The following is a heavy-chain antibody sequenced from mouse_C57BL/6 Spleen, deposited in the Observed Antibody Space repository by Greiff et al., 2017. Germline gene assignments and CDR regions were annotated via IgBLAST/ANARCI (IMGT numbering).Heavy chain of an antibody. CDR3: APYGYYGYFDV. CDR1: GYTFTDHT. V-gene: IGHV1-78*01. D-gene: IGHD2-2*01. J-gene: IGHJ1*03. Sequence: QVQLQQSDAELVKPGASVKISCKVSGYTFTDHTIHWMKQRPEQGLEWIGYIYPRDGSTKYNEKFKGKATLTADKSSSPAYMQRNSLTSEDSAVYFCAPYGYYGYFDVWGTGTTVTVSS. CDR2: IYPRDGST.